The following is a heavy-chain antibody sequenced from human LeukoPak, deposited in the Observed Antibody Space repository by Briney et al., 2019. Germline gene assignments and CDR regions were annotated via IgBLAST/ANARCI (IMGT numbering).Heavy chain of an antibody. D-gene: IGHD6-13*01. CDR2: ISGSGGST. CDR3: AKDVGIAAAGTIDY. V-gene: IGHV3-23*01. Sequence: GGSLRLSCAASGFTFSSYAMSWVRPAPGKGLEWVSAISGSGGSTYYADSVKGRFTISRDNSKNTLYLQMNSLRAEDTAVYYCAKDVGIAAAGTIDYWGQGTLVTVSS. CDR1: GFTFSSYA. J-gene: IGHJ4*02.